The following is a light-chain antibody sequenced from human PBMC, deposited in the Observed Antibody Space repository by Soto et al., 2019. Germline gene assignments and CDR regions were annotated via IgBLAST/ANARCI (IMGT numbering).Light chain of an antibody. V-gene: IGKV1-39*01. Sequence: DIQMTQSPSTLSASIGDRVTITCRASQSIGRWLAWYQQKPGKAPKLLIHAASSLQSGVPSRFSGSGSGTDFTLTISCLQPEDFATYYCQQTYNTRTFGQGTKVDIK. CDR3: QQTYNTRT. CDR1: QSIGRW. CDR2: AAS. J-gene: IGKJ1*01.